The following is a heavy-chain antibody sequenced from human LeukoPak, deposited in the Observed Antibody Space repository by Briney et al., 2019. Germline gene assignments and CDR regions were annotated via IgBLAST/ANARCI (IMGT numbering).Heavy chain of an antibody. V-gene: IGHV4-59*08. Sequence: SETLSLTCTVSGGSISSYYWSWIRQPPGKGLEWIGYIYYSGSTNYNPSLKSRVTISVDTSKNQFSLKLSSVTAADTAVYYCARQNYDFWSGQYYFDYWGQGTLVTVSS. CDR2: IYYSGST. J-gene: IGHJ4*02. D-gene: IGHD3-3*01. CDR1: GGSISSYY. CDR3: ARQNYDFWSGQYYFDY.